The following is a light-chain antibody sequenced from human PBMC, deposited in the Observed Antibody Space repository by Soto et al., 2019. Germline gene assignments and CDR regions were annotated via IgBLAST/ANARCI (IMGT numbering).Light chain of an antibody. Sequence: DIQMTQSPSSLSASVGDRVAITCRSSQSISDYLNWYQQKPGKALKLVIYGASNLQSGVPPRFSGSGSGSEFTLTISGLQPDDFAIYFCQHSYSLLLTFGPGTKVDV. CDR3: QHSYSLLLT. V-gene: IGKV1-39*01. CDR2: GAS. CDR1: QSISDY. J-gene: IGKJ3*01.